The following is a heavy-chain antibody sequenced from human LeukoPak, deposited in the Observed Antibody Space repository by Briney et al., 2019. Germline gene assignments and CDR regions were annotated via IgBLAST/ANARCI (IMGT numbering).Heavy chain of an antibody. CDR2: IIPIFGTA. J-gene: IGHJ6*03. D-gene: IGHD5-12*01. V-gene: IGHV1-69*13. CDR1: GGTFSSYA. Sequence: SVKVSCKASGGTFSSYAISWVRQAPGQGLEWMGGIIPIFGTANYAQKFQGRVTITADESTSTAYMELSSLRSEDTAVYYCARNRYSGYDWGYYHYYYYMDVWGKGTTVTVSS. CDR3: ARNRYSGYDWGYYHYYYYMDV.